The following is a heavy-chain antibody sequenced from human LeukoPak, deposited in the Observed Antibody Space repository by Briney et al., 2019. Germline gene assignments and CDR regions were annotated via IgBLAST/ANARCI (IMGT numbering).Heavy chain of an antibody. Sequence: SETLSRTCTVSGGSISSSSYHWGWIRQPPGKGLEWIGTIYSSGSSYYNPSLKSRLTISVDTSRNQFSLKLSSVTASDTAVYYCATRYGSGTYPRYYFDSWGQGTLVTVSS. D-gene: IGHD3-10*01. CDR3: ATRYGSGTYPRYYFDS. V-gene: IGHV4-39*01. CDR2: IYSSGSS. CDR1: GGSISSSSYH. J-gene: IGHJ4*02.